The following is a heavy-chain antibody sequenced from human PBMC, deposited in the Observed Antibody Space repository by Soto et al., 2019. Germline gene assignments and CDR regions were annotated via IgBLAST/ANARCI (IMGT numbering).Heavy chain of an antibody. CDR2: INHSGST. CDR3: ARRVRNYYDSSGYYYSYVLDY. CDR1: GGSFSGYY. Sequence: QVQLQQWGAGLLKPSETLSLTCAVYGGSFSGYYWSWIRQPPGKGLEWMGEINHSGSTNYNPSLKIRFTISVDTSKNQFSLKLSSVTAADTAVYYCARRVRNYYDSSGYYYSYVLDYWGQGTLVTVSS. V-gene: IGHV4-34*01. D-gene: IGHD3-22*01. J-gene: IGHJ4*02.